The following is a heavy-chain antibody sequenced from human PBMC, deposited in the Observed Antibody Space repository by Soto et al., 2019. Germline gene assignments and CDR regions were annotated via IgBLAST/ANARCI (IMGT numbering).Heavy chain of an antibody. CDR2: IYSGGST. J-gene: IGHJ4*02. CDR3: ASLFNWNYADFDY. V-gene: IGHV3-53*01. D-gene: IGHD1-7*01. Sequence: PGGSLRLSCAASGFTFSSYAMSWVRQAPGKGLEWVSVIYSGGSTYYADSVKGRFTISRDNSKNTLYLQMNSLRAEDTAVYYCASLFNWNYADFDYWGQGTLVTVSS. CDR1: GFTFSSYA.